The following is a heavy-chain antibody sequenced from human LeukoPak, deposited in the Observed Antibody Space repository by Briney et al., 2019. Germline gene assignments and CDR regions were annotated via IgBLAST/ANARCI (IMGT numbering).Heavy chain of an antibody. J-gene: IGHJ6*03. V-gene: IGHV4-34*01. CDR3: ALIAAPRYCYFMDV. Sequence: SETLSLTCNVYGGSLSGYYWTWLRQPPGKGQEWLGDINDSGSTNHSPSLKRRVTMSLNSDTSQFSLNLDSVTAADSGVYYCALIAAPRYCYFMDVWGEGTTVSVSS. CDR2: INDSGST. D-gene: IGHD2-21*01. CDR1: GGSLSGYY.